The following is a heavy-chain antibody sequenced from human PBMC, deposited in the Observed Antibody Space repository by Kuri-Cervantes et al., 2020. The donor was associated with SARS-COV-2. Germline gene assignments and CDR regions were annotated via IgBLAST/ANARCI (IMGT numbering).Heavy chain of an antibody. CDR1: GYTFTSYY. CDR2: INPSGGST. J-gene: IGHJ3*02. CDR3: AREGHCSGGSCYSLDHDAFDI. V-gene: IGHV1-46*03. Sequence: ASVKVSCKASGYTFTSYYMHWVRQAPGQGLEWMGIINPSGGSTSYAQKFQGRVTMTRDTSTSTVYMELSSLRSEDTAVYYCAREGHCSGGSCYSLDHDAFDIWGQGTMVTVSS. D-gene: IGHD2-15*01.